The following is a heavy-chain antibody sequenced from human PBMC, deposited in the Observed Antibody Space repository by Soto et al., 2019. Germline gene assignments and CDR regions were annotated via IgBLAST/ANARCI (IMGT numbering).Heavy chain of an antibody. Sequence: SETLSLTCTVSGGSISSYYWSWIRQPPGKGLEWIGYIYYSGSTNYNPSLKSRVTISVDTSKNQFSLKLSSVTAADTAVYYCARQTVVVPAIDYWGQGTLVTVSS. CDR2: IYYSGST. V-gene: IGHV4-59*08. CDR3: ARQTVVVPAIDY. D-gene: IGHD2-2*01. CDR1: GGSISSYY. J-gene: IGHJ4*02.